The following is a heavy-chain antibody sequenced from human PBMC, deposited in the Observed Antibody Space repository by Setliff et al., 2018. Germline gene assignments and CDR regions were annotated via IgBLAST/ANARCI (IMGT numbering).Heavy chain of an antibody. D-gene: IGHD1-26*01. CDR2: TSAYNGYI. V-gene: IGHV1-18*01. J-gene: IGHJ4*02. CDR1: GYAFGSSG. Sequence: ASVKVSCKASGYAFGSSGISWVRQAPGQGLEWMGWTSAYNGYIVYAQKFQGRVTMTTDTSTTTAYMEVRSLRSDDTAVYYCATSWGATPFDYWGQGALVTVSS. CDR3: ATSWGATPFDY.